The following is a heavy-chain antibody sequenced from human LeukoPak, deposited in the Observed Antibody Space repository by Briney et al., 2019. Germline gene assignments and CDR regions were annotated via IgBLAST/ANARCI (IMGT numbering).Heavy chain of an antibody. V-gene: IGHV3-23*01. D-gene: IGHD6-13*01. J-gene: IGHJ4*02. Sequence: GGSLRLSCAASGFTFNNYAMDWVRQAPGKGLEWVSGISGFGGSTYYAPSVKGRLTISRDNFGNMVYLHLDGLRVEDTAIYYCARRSGSSWSSFDYWGQGALVTVSS. CDR3: ARRSGSSWSSFDY. CDR1: GFTFNNYA. CDR2: ISGFGGST.